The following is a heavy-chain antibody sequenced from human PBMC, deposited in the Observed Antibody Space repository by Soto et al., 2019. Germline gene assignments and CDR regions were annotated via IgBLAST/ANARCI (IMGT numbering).Heavy chain of an antibody. D-gene: IGHD3-22*01. V-gene: IGHV4-39*01. J-gene: IGHJ4*02. CDR1: GGSISSSSYY. CDR2: IYYSGST. Sequence: PSETLSLTCTVSGGSISSSSYYWGWIRQPPGKGLGWIGSIYYSGSTYYNPSLKSRVTISVDTSKNQFSLELSSVTAADTAVYYCARHYYDSSGYLYYFAYWGQGTLVTLSS. CDR3: ARHYYDSSGYLYYFAY.